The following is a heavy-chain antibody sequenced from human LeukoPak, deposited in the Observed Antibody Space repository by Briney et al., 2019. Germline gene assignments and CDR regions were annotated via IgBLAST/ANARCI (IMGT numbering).Heavy chain of an antibody. CDR1: GGSFSGYY. D-gene: IGHD4-17*01. J-gene: IGHJ4*02. CDR3: ARVRMTTVTSWYVY. Sequence: PSETLSLTCAVYGGSFSGYYWSWIRQPPGKGLEWIGEINHSGSTNYNPSLKSRVTISVDTSKNQFSLKLSSVTAADTAVYYCARVRMTTVTSWYVYWGQGTLVTVSS. V-gene: IGHV4-34*01. CDR2: INHSGST.